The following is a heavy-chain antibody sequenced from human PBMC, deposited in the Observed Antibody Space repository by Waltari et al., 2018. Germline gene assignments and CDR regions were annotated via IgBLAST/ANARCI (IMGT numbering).Heavy chain of an antibody. CDR2: IYYSGST. V-gene: IGHV4-59*01. CDR3: ARDGYAYYGMDV. CDR1: GGSISSYY. J-gene: IGHJ6*02. D-gene: IGHD2-2*01. Sequence: QVQLQESGPGLVKPSETLSLTCTVSGGSISSYYWSWIRQPPGKGLEWIGYIYYSGSTNYNPSLKSRVTISVDTSKNQCSLKLSSVTAADTAVYYCARDGYAYYGMDVWGQGTTVTVSS.